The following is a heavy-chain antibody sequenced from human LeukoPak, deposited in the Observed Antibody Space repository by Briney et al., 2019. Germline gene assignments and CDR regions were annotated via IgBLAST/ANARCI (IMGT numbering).Heavy chain of an antibody. J-gene: IGHJ4*02. CDR1: GFTFSSYA. V-gene: IGHV3-64D*06. CDR2: ISSNGGST. Sequence: GGSLRLSCAASGFTFSSYAMHWVRQAPGKGLEYVSAISSNGGSTYYADSVKGRFTISRDNSRNTLYLQMSSLRAEDTAVYYCVKGQADNFDYWGQGTLVTVSS. D-gene: IGHD3-22*01. CDR3: VKGQADNFDY.